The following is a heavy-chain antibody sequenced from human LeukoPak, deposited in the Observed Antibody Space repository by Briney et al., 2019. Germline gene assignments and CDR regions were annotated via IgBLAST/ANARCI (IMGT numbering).Heavy chain of an antibody. Sequence: GGSLRLSCAASGFTVSSNYMSWVRQAPGKGLEWVSVIYSGGSTYYADSVKGRFTISRDNSKNTLYLQVNSLRAEDTAVYYCARAVAGGEYYFDYWGQGTLVTVSS. CDR2: IYSGGST. CDR1: GFTVSSNY. D-gene: IGHD3-10*01. J-gene: IGHJ4*02. V-gene: IGHV3-66*02. CDR3: ARAVAGGEYYFDY.